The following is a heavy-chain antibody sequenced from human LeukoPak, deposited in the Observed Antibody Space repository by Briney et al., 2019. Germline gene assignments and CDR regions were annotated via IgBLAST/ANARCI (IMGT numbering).Heavy chain of an antibody. CDR2: ITSSGDSI. CDR1: GFIFGDFY. V-gene: IGHV3-11*01. CDR3: ARDPEYSDR. D-gene: IGHD4-17*01. J-gene: IGHJ4*02. Sequence: GGPLRLSCVVSGFIFGDFYMNWISQAPGKGLEWISFITSSGDSIYYADSVKGRFTVFRDNAKNSLYLEMKSLRAEDTAVYFCARDPEYSDRWGQGTLVTVSS.